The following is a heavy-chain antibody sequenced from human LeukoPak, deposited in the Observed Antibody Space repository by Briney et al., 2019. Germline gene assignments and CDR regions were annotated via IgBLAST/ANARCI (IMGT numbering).Heavy chain of an antibody. J-gene: IGHJ4*02. Sequence: GGSLRLSFAASGFTFSSYAMSWVRQAPGKGLEWVSAISGSGGSTYYADSVKGRFTISRDNSKNTLYLQMNSLRAEDTAVYYCAKDLYYYGSGSYYPFDYWGQGTLVTVSS. CDR1: GFTFSSYA. D-gene: IGHD3-10*01. CDR2: ISGSGGST. CDR3: AKDLYYYGSGSYYPFDY. V-gene: IGHV3-23*01.